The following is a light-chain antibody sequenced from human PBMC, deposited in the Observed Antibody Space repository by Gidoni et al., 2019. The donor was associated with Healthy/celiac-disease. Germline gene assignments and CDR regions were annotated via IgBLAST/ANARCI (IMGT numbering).Light chain of an antibody. Sequence: QSALTQPASVSGSPGPSITLSCTGTSSDVGGYNYVSWYQQHPGKAPKLMIYEVSNRPSGVSNLFSGSKSGNTASLTISGLQAEDEADYYCSAYTSSSNVVFGGGTKLTVL. J-gene: IGLJ2*01. CDR3: SAYTSSSNVV. CDR2: EVS. CDR1: SSDVGGYNY. V-gene: IGLV2-14*01.